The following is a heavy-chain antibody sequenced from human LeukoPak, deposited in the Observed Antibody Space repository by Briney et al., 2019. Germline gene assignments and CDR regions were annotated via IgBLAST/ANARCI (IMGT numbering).Heavy chain of an antibody. CDR2: ISSSSSYI. CDR3: ARVGYGSTFYFDY. V-gene: IGHV3-21*01. J-gene: IGHJ4*02. Sequence: GRSLRLSCAASGFTFSSYSMNWVRQAPGKGLEWVSSISSSSSYIYYADSVKGRFTISRGNAKNSLYLQMNSLRAEDTAVYYCARVGYGSTFYFDYWGQGTLVTVSS. CDR1: GFTFSSYS. D-gene: IGHD3-10*01.